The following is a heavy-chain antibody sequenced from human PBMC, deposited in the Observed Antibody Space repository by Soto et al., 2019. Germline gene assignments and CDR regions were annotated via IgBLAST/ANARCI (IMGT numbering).Heavy chain of an antibody. V-gene: IGHV1-69*13. CDR1: GGTFISYA. Sequence: SVKVSCKASGGTFISYAISWVRQAPGQGLEWMGGIIPIFGTANYAQKFQGRVTITADESTSTAYMELSSLRSEDTAVYYCARGSYCSSTSCYVGSYYYGMDVWGQGTTVTVSS. J-gene: IGHJ6*02. CDR3: ARGSYCSSTSCYVGSYYYGMDV. CDR2: IIPIFGTA. D-gene: IGHD2-2*01.